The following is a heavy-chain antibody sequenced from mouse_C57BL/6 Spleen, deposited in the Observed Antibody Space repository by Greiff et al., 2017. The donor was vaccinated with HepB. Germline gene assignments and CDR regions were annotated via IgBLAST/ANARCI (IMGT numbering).Heavy chain of an antibody. CDR3: AGDSSGYDYFDY. D-gene: IGHD3-2*02. CDR1: GYAFSSSW. Sequence: VQLQQSGPELVKPGASVKISCKASGYAFSSSWMNWVKQRPGKGLEWIGRIYPGDGDTNYNGKFKGKATLTADKSSSTAYMQLSSLTSEDSAVYFCAGDSSGYDYFDYWGQGTTLTVSS. V-gene: IGHV1-82*01. J-gene: IGHJ2*01. CDR2: IYPGDGDT.